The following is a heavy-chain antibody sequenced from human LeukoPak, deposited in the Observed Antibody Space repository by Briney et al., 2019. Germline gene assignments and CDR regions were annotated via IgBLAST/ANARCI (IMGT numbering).Heavy chain of an antibody. CDR2: IRSKAYGGTT. J-gene: IGHJ4*02. CDR3: TRAGGTVELY. V-gene: IGHV3-49*04. CDR1: GFIFGDHT. D-gene: IGHD1-7*01. Sequence: GGSLRLSCTASGFIFGDHTMSWVRQAPGKGLEWVGFIRSKAYGGTTEYAASVKGRFTISRDDSKSIAYLQMNSLKIEDTAVYYCTRAGGTVELYWGQGTLVTVSS.